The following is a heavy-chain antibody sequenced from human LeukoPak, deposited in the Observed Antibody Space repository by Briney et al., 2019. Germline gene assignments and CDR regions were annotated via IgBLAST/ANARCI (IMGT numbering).Heavy chain of an antibody. CDR3: AKSGGLSGSGRLGMDV. V-gene: IGHV3-23*01. Sequence: GGSLRLSCAASGFTFSTYAMSWVRLAPGKGLEWVSGISGSGGSTYYADSVKGRFTSSRDNSNNTLYVQMNSLRAEDTAVYYCAKSGGLSGSGRLGMDVWGQGTTVTVSS. CDR1: GFTFSTYA. D-gene: IGHD3-10*01. J-gene: IGHJ6*02. CDR2: ISGSGGST.